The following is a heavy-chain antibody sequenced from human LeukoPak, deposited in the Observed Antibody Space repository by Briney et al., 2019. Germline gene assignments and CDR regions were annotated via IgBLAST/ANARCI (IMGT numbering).Heavy chain of an antibody. CDR3: ARDPSSISSDDF. V-gene: IGHV4-39*07. Sequence: PGGSLRLSCAASGFTFNSYSMNWVRQAAGKGLEWIGSIYYSGSTYYNPSLKSRVTISIDMSKNQFSLRLSSVTAADTAVYYCARDPSSISSDDFWGQGTLVTVSS. CDR1: GFTFNSYS. CDR2: IYYSGST. D-gene: IGHD2-2*01. J-gene: IGHJ4*02.